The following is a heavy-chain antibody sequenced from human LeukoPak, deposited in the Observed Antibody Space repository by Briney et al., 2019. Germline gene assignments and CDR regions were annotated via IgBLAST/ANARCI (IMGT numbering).Heavy chain of an antibody. CDR3: AKGDYSNYFDY. V-gene: IGHV3-23*01. D-gene: IGHD4-11*01. CDR1: GFTFSSSA. J-gene: IGHJ4*02. Sequence: GGSLRLSCAASGFTFSSSAMSCVRQAPGKGLEWVSAISGSGGSTYYADSVKGRFTISRDNSKNTLYLQMNSLRAEDTAVYYCAKGDYSNYFDYWGQGTLVTVSS. CDR2: ISGSGGST.